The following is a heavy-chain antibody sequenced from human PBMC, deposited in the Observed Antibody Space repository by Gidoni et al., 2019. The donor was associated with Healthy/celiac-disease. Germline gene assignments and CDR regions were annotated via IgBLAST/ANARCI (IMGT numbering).Heavy chain of an antibody. D-gene: IGHD3-9*01. Sequence: EVQLAESGGGSVQPGGSLTPSCAAPGSPSRGSAMQWVRQASGKGLEWVGRIRSKANSYATAYAASVKGRFTISRDASKNTAYLQMNSLKTEDTAVYYCTTLRDYGILIGRDRWGQGTLVTVSS. CDR1: GSPSRGSA. V-gene: IGHV3-73*02. CDR3: TTLRDYGILIGRDR. J-gene: IGHJ4*02. CDR2: IRSKANSYAT.